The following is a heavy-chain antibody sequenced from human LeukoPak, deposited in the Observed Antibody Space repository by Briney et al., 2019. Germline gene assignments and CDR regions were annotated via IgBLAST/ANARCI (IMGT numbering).Heavy chain of an antibody. CDR3: ARTAISGSYPDVFDI. V-gene: IGHV1-2*02. CDR1: GYTFTGYY. CDR2: INPNSGGT. D-gene: IGHD1-26*01. J-gene: IGHJ3*02. Sequence: ASVKVSGKTSGYTFTGYYMHWVRQAPGQGLEWMGWINPNSGGTNYAQKFQGRVTMTRDTSISTVYMELSTLRSDDTAMYYCARTAISGSYPDVFDIWGQGTMVTVSS.